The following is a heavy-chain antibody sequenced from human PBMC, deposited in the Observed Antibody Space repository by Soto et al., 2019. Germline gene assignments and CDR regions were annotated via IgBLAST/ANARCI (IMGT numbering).Heavy chain of an antibody. CDR1: GGSISSGGYY. V-gene: IGHV4-31*03. J-gene: IGHJ4*02. CDR3: ARAVDIVVVVAARFDY. CDR2: IYYSGST. Sequence: PSETLSLTCTVSGGSISSGGYYWSWIRQHPGKGLEWIGYIYYSGSTYYNPSLKSRVTISVDTSKNQFSLKLGSVTAADTAVYYCARAVDIVVVVAARFDYWGQGTLVTVSS. D-gene: IGHD2-15*01.